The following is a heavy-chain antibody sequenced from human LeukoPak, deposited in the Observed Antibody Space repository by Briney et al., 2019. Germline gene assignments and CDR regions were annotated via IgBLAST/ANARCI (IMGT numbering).Heavy chain of an antibody. CDR3: ASGDTREFLNVLRFLEGWFDP. J-gene: IGHJ5*02. CDR1: GFTFSSYS. CDR2: ISSSSSYI. Sequence: AGGSLRLSCAASGFTFSSYSMNWVRQAPGKGLEWVSSISSSSSYIYYADSVKGRFTISRDNAKNSLYLQMNSLRAEDTAVYYCASGDTREFLNVLRFLEGWFDPWGQGTLVTVSS. V-gene: IGHV3-21*01. D-gene: IGHD3-3*01.